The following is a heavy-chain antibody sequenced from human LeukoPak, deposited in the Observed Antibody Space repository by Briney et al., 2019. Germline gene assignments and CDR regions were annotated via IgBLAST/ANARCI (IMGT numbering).Heavy chain of an antibody. D-gene: IGHD2-8*01. V-gene: IGHV3-33*01. Sequence: GRSLRLPCAASGLTFSNYGMHWVRQAPGKGLEWVAVTWYGGSNKYYADSVKGRFTISRDNSKNTLYLQMNSLRAEDTAVYYCARDRCSHGVCYKDYWGQGTLVTVSS. CDR2: TWYGGSNK. J-gene: IGHJ4*02. CDR3: ARDRCSHGVCYKDY. CDR1: GLTFSNYG.